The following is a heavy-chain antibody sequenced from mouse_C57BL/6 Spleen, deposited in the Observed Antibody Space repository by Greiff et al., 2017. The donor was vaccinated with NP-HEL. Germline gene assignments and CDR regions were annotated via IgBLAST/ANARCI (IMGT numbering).Heavy chain of an antibody. CDR2: IYPRSGNT. CDR3: ARGAGTAQVYYAMDY. J-gene: IGHJ4*01. Sequence: QVQLQQSGAELARPGASVKLSCKASGYTFTSYGISWVKQRTGQGLEWIGEIYPRSGNTYYNEKFKGKATLTADKSSSTAYMELRSLTSEDSAVYFCARGAGTAQVYYAMDYWGQGTSVTVSS. CDR1: GYTFTSYG. V-gene: IGHV1-81*01. D-gene: IGHD3-2*02.